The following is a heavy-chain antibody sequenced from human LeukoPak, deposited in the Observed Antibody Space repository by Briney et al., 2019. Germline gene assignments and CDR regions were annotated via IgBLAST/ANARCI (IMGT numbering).Heavy chain of an antibody. D-gene: IGHD3-10*01. Sequence: PSQTMSLTSTVSAGSISSGDYYCNWIRQPPGKGLEWIGYIYHSRRTHDNSHLKSRHNILLDTSTNQCYLKLSSVTAEDTDGYYCARGLRGIMIRGAITVLNWFDAWGQGTLVIVSS. CDR2: IYHSRRT. CDR3: ARGLRGIMIRGAITVLNWFDA. CDR1: AGSISSGDYY. V-gene: IGHV4-30-4*01. J-gene: IGHJ5*02.